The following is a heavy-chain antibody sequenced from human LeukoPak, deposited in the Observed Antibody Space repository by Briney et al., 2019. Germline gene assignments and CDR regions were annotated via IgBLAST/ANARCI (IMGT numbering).Heavy chain of an antibody. D-gene: IGHD3-22*01. CDR2: ISGSGGST. Sequence: GGSLRLPCAASGFTFSSYAMSWVRQAPGKGLEWVSAISGSGGSTYYADSVKGRFTISRDNSKNTLYLQMNSLRAEDTAVYYCASLGSSGYYFYDYWGQGTLVTVSS. CDR3: ASLGSSGYYFYDY. CDR1: GFTFSSYA. J-gene: IGHJ4*02. V-gene: IGHV3-23*01.